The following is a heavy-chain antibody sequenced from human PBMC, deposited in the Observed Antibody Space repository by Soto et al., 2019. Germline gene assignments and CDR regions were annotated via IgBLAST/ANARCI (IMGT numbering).Heavy chain of an antibody. D-gene: IGHD3-22*01. J-gene: IGHJ4*02. CDR3: ARGGSYYDSSGYFDY. CDR1: GFTFSDHY. V-gene: IGHV3-72*01. Sequence: GGSLRLSCAASGFTFSDHYMDWVRQAPGKGLEWVGRTRNKANSYTTEYAASVKGRFTISRDDSKNSLYLQMNSLKTEDTAVYYCARGGSYYDSSGYFDYWGQGTLVTVSS. CDR2: TRNKANSYTT.